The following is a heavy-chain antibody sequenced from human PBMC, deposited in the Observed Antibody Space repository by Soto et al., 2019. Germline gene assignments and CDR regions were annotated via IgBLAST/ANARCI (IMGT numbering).Heavy chain of an antibody. V-gene: IGHV4-31*03. CDR1: AVSISNDGYF. CDR3: ASRVPRRSYLGVFES. CDR2: ISNSGSS. D-gene: IGHD1-26*01. Sequence: QVQLQESGPGLVEPSQTLSLTCTVSAVSISNDGYFWTWIRQRPGKGQEWIGYISNSGSSFSNPALSIRLACSIGPAKNQFSLKLTSMTAADSAIEYCASRVPRRSYLGVFESWGHGTLVTVSS. J-gene: IGHJ4*01.